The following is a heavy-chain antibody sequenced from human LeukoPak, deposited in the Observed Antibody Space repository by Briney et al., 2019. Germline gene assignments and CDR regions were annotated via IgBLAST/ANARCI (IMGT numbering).Heavy chain of an antibody. CDR2: ISSSGSTI. D-gene: IGHD4-17*01. CDR3: ARDRNYGDPFDY. V-gene: IGHV3-11*01. CDR1: GFTFSDYY. Sequence: PGGSLRLSCAVSGFTFSDYYMSWIRQAPGKGLEWVSYISSSGSTIYYADSVKGRFTISRDNAKNSLYLQMNSLRAEDTAVYYCARDRNYGDPFDYWGQGTLVTVSS. J-gene: IGHJ4*02.